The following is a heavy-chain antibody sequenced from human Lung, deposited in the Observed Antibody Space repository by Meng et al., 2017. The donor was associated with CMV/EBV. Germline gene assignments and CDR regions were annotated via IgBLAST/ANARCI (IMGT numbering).Heavy chain of an antibody. J-gene: IGHJ4*02. Sequence: GESLKISCAASGFAFRSFTMHWVRQAPGKGLEWVAVLSYDRRIEFYAESVKGRFTISRDNSKNTLFLQMNSLRREDTAVYYCARDLLEGRYWGQGTLVTVSS. CDR1: GFAFRSFT. CDR3: ARDLLEGRY. V-gene: IGHV3-30*04. D-gene: IGHD1-1*01. CDR2: LSYDRRIE.